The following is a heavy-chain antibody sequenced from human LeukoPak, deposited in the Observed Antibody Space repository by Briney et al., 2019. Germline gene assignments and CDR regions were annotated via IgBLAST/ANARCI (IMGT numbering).Heavy chain of an antibody. J-gene: IGHJ3*02. D-gene: IGHD3-9*01. CDR1: GGSMRDYY. CDR2: LSKSGNT. Sequence: SETLSLTCTVSGGSMRDYYWSWIRLPPGKGLEWIGYLSKSGNTNYSPSLKSRVTIFGDTSKNQFFLKLSSVTAADTAVYYCARARYVNSFYAFDIWGQGTLVTVSS. V-gene: IGHV4-59*01. CDR3: ARARYVNSFYAFDI.